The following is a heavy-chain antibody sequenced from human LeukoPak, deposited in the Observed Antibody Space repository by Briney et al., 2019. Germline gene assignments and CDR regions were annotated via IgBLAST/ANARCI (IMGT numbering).Heavy chain of an antibody. D-gene: IGHD3-10*01. V-gene: IGHV1-46*01. CDR1: GYTFTSYY. Sequence: ASVKVSCKASGYTFTSYYMHWVRQAPGQGLEWMGIINPSGGSTSYAQKFQGRVTMTRDTSTSTVYMELSSLRSEDTAVYYCARSGITMVRGVDGYNWFDPWGQGTLVTVSS. J-gene: IGHJ5*02. CDR2: INPSGGST. CDR3: ARSGITMVRGVDGYNWFDP.